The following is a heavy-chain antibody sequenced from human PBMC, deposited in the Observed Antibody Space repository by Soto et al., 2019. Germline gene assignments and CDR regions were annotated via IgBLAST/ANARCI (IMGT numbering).Heavy chain of an antibody. D-gene: IGHD4-17*01. J-gene: IGHJ5*02. CDR3: AREWGMTTVTPNWFDP. CDR1: GFTFSSYS. Sequence: GGSLRLSCAASGFTFSSYSMNWVRQAPGKGLEWVSSISSSSSYIYYADSVKGRFTISRDNAKNSLYLQMNSLRAEDTAVYYCAREWGMTTVTPNWFDPWGQGTLVTVSS. CDR2: ISSSSSYI. V-gene: IGHV3-21*01.